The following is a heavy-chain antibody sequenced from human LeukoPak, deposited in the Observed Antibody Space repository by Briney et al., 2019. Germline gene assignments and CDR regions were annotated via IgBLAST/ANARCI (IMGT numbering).Heavy chain of an antibody. CDR1: GFTVSSNY. CDR3: ARGGTTMIVPIS. V-gene: IGHV3-53*01. J-gene: IGHJ5*02. CDR2: IYTGGST. D-gene: IGHD3-22*01. Sequence: GGSLRLSCAASGFTVSSNYMSWVRQAPGKGLEWVSVIYTGGSTYYADSVKGRFTIFRDNSKNTLYLQMDSLRAEDTAVYYCARGGTTMIVPISWGRGTLVTVSS.